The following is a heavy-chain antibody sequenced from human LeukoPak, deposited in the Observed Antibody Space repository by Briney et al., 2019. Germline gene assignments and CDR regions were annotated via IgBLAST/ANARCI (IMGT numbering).Heavy chain of an antibody. Sequence: ASVKVSCKASGYTFTGYYLYWVRQAPGQGLEWMGWINPNSGGTNFAQKFQGRVTMTRDTSMTTAYMELRRLRSDDTAVYYCARRHFGSGTYVDYWGQGTLVTVSS. D-gene: IGHD3-10*01. J-gene: IGHJ4*02. CDR2: INPNSGGT. V-gene: IGHV1-2*02. CDR1: GYTFTGYY. CDR3: ARRHFGSGTYVDY.